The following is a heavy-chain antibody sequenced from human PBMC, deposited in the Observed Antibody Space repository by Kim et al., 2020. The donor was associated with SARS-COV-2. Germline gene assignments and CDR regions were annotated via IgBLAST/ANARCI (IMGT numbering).Heavy chain of an antibody. D-gene: IGHD6-13*01. J-gene: IGHJ4*02. Sequence: ASVKVSCKASGYTFTGYYMHWVRQAPGQGLEWMGRINPNSGGTNYAQKFQGRVTMTRDTSITTAYMELSRLTSDDTVVYYCARGSSSWYYIDYWGQGTLVTASS. CDR2: INPNSGGT. CDR3: ARGSSSWYYIDY. V-gene: IGHV1-2*05. CDR1: GYTFTGYY.